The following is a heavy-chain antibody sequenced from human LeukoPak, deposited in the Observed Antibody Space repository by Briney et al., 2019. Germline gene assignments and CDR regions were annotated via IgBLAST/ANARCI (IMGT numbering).Heavy chain of an antibody. D-gene: IGHD3-22*01. V-gene: IGHV4-38-2*02. CDR1: HYSISSNYY. CDR3: ARSSGYMSY. J-gene: IGHJ4*02. CDR2: IYHSGST. Sequence: NPSETLSLTCTVSHYSISSNYYWGWIRQPPGKGLEWIGSIYHSGSTYYNPSLKSRVTISVDTSKNQFSLKLTSVTAADTAVYYCARSSGYMSYWGQGTLATVSS.